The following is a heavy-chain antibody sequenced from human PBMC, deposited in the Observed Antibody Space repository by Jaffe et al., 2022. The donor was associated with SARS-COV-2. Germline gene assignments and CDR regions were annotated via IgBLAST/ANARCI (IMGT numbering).Heavy chain of an antibody. CDR2: LYYSGSA. CDR3: ARGRGWSINGQIDY. J-gene: IGHJ4*02. D-gene: IGHD2-15*01. CDR1: GGSISNYY. V-gene: IGHV4-59*01. Sequence: QVQLQESGPGLVKPSETLSLTCTVSGGSISNYYWSWIRQPPGKGLEWIGYLYYSGSANYNPSLKSRVTISVDTSKNQFSLKLSSVTAADTAVYYCARGRGWSINGQIDYWGQGTLVTVSS.